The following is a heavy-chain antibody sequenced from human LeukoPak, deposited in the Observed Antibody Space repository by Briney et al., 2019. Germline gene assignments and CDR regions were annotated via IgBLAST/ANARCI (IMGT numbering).Heavy chain of an antibody. CDR2: ISSSSSYI. CDR3: ARTYGGSYFDY. D-gene: IGHD4-23*01. Sequence: GGSLRLSCAASGFTFSSYSMNWVRQAPGKGLEWVSSISSSSSYIYYAGSVKGRFTISRDNAKNSLYLQMNSLRAEDTAVYYCARTYGGSYFDYWGQGTLVTVSS. J-gene: IGHJ4*02. CDR1: GFTFSSYS. V-gene: IGHV3-21*01.